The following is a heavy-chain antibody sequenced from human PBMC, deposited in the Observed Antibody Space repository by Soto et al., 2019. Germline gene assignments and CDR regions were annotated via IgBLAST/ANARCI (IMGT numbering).Heavy chain of an antibody. J-gene: IGHJ4*02. D-gene: IGHD6-25*01. V-gene: IGHV3-74*01. CDR3: GRASGPRGRPY. CDR2: INGDGTT. CDR1: GFIFNNYW. Sequence: QAGGSLRLSCAASGFIFNNYWMHWVRQAPGKGLVWVARINGDGTTTYVDSVKGRFTISRDNAKNMVYLQMNSLRVEDAAMYYCGRASGPRGRPYWGQGISVTVSS.